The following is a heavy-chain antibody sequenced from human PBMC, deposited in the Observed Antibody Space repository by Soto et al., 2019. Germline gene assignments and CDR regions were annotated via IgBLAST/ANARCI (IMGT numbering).Heavy chain of an antibody. Sequence: QVQLQASGPRLLKPSETLSLTCTVSGSSSSYYYWAWIRQTPGKGLEWIDYIHHRGSTNYNPALKCRATMSVDTAIYQFALVLIYVTAADAGVYYCARDEIAPSGSIYDYFGMGFCCQGTTGSVSS. J-gene: IGHJ6*02. V-gene: IGHV4-59*01. CDR1: GSSSSYYY. CDR2: IHHRGST. CDR3: ARDEIAPSGSIYDYFGMGF. D-gene: IGHD2-21*01.